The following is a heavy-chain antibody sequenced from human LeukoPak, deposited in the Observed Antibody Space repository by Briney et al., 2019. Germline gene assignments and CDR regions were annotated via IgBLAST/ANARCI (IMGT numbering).Heavy chain of an antibody. V-gene: IGHV1-69*04. Sequence: SVKVSCKASGGTFSSYAISWVRQAPGQGLEWMGRIIPILGIANYAQKFQGRVTITADKSTSTAYMELSSLRSEDTAVYYCARVGGSPPSSGQYFDYWGQGTLVTVSS. CDR2: IIPILGIA. CDR1: GGTFSSYA. D-gene: IGHD6-19*01. CDR3: ARVGGSPPSSGQYFDY. J-gene: IGHJ4*02.